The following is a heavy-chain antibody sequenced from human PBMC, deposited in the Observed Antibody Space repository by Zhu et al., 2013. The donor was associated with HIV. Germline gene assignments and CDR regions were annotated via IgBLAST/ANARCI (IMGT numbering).Heavy chain of an antibody. D-gene: IGHD3-22*01. V-gene: IGHV1-2*04. J-gene: IGHJ4*02. CDR1: GYTFTGYY. Sequence: VQLVQSGAEVKKPGASVKVSCKASGYTFTGYYMHWVRQAPGQGLEWMGWINPNSGGTNYAQKFQGWVTMTRDTSISTAYMELSRLRSDDTAVYYCARDRGTYYYDSSGYYWYYYFDYWGQGTLVTVSS. CDR2: INPNSGGT. CDR3: ARDRGTYYYDSSGYYWYYYFDY.